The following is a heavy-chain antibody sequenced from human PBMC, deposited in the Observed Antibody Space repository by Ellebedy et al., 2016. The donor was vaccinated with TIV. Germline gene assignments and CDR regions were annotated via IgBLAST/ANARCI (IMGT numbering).Heavy chain of an antibody. V-gene: IGHV4-34*01. CDR3: ARDRVIAAAHDY. J-gene: IGHJ4*02. CDR2: INQSGST. CDR1: GGSFSGYY. D-gene: IGHD6-13*01. Sequence: SETLSLXXAVYGGSFSGYYWSWIRQLPGKGLEWIGEINQSGSTNYNPSLKSRVTLSVDTSKNQFSLKLSSVTAADTAVYYCARDRVIAAAHDYWGQGTLVTVSS.